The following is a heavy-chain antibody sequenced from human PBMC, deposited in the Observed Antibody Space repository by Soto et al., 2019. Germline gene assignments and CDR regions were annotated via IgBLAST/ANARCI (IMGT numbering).Heavy chain of an antibody. CDR1: DYTFTSYD. J-gene: IGHJ4*02. V-gene: IGHV1-18*01. Sequence: QVQLVQSGAEVKKPGASVKVSCKASDYTFTSYDISWVRQAPGQGLEWMCWISAYSGNTNYAQKFQGRVTMTTDTPTSTAYMELRSLRSDDTAVYYCAREGQTEYYFDYWGRGTLVTVSS. CDR3: AREGQTEYYFDY. CDR2: ISAYSGNT.